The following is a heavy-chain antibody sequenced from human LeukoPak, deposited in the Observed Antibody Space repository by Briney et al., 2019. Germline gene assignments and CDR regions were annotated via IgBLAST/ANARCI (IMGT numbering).Heavy chain of an antibody. Sequence: PGGSLRLSCVASGFTFNNAWMSWVRQAPGKGLEWVGRIKSKTDGGTTDYAAPVKGRFTISRDDSKNTLSLQMSSLKVEDTAVYYCTTVAAAGQYDYWGQGTLVTVSS. V-gene: IGHV3-15*01. CDR1: GFTFNNAW. CDR2: IKSKTDGGTT. J-gene: IGHJ4*02. D-gene: IGHD6-13*01. CDR3: TTVAAAGQYDY.